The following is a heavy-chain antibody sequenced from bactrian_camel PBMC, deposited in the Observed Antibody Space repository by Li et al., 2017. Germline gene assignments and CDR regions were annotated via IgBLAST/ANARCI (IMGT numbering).Heavy chain of an antibody. Sequence: HVQLVESGGGSVQAGGSLRLSCTASGATFRSYCMGWIRQSPGKDYEAVAAIDSDGVTSYLESVKGRFIISKDLTLQMNNLKPEDSGMYFCAAEGWVGYCRQPPAYGFKYWGQGTQVTVS. CDR3: AAEGWVGYCRQPPAYGFKY. V-gene: IGHV3S1*01. CDR2: IDSDGVT. J-gene: IGHJ4*01. D-gene: IGHD5*01. CDR1: GATFRSYC.